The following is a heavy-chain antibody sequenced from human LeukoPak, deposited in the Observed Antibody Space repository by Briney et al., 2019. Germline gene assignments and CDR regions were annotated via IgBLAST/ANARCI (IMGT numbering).Heavy chain of an antibody. J-gene: IGHJ4*02. CDR2: IYSGGST. D-gene: IGHD1-26*01. CDR1: GFTVSSNY. V-gene: IGHV3-66*01. CDR3: ARVSRFPSGSYFVSGGHFDY. Sequence: PGGSLRLSCAASGFTVSSNYMSWVRQAPGKGLEWVSVIYSGGSTYYADSVKGRFTISRDNSKNTLYLQMNSLRAEDTAVYYCARVSRFPSGSYFVSGGHFDYWGQGTLVTVSS.